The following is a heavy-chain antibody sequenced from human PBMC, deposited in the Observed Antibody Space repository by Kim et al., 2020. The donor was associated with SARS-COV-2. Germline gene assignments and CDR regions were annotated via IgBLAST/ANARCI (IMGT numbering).Heavy chain of an antibody. J-gene: IGHJ3*02. CDR2: IYYSGST. CDR3: ARFIAAAGRDAFDI. V-gene: IGHV4-31*03. D-gene: IGHD6-13*01. CDR1: GGSISSGCYY. Sequence: SETLSLTCTVSGGSISSGCYYWSWISQHPGKGLEWIGYIYYSGSTYYNPSLKSRVTISVDTSKNQFSLKLSSVTAADTAVYYCARFIAAAGRDAFDIWGQGTMVTVSS.